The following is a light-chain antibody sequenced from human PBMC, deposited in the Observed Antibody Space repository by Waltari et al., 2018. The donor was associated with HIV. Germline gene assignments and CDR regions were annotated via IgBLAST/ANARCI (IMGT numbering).Light chain of an antibody. CDR2: GAS. Sequence: EIVLTQSPGTLSLSPGERATLPCRASPSVSSSYLAWYQQKPGQAPRLLIYGASSRATGIPDRFSGSGSGTDFTLTISRLEPEDFAVYYCQQYGSSLYTFGQGTKLEIK. J-gene: IGKJ2*01. CDR1: PSVSSSY. V-gene: IGKV3-20*01. CDR3: QQYGSSLYT.